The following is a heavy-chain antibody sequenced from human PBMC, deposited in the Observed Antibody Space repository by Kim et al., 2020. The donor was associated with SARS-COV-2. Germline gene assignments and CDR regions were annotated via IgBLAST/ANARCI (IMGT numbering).Heavy chain of an antibody. J-gene: IGHJ4*02. CDR1: GGSFSGYY. CDR3: ASHSGTMVRGVIDY. V-gene: IGHV4-34*01. CDR2: INHSGST. D-gene: IGHD3-10*01. Sequence: SETLSLTCAVYGGSFSGYYWSWIRQPPGKGLEWIGEINHSGSTNYNPSLKSRVIISVDTSKNQFSLKLSSVTAADTAVYYCASHSGTMVRGVIDYWGQGT.